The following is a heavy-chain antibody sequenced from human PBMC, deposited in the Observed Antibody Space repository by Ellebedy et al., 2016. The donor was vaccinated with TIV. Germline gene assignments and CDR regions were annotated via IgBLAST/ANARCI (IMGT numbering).Heavy chain of an antibody. D-gene: IGHD4-23*01. CDR1: GFTFSSFG. V-gene: IGHV3-23*01. CDR3: ARDPVGVGPAFDI. Sequence: GESLKISCAASGFTFSSFGMNWVRQASGKGLEWVSSITESGGNTYYADSVKGRITISRDNSKDTLYLQMNSLRAEDTAVYYCARDPVGVGPAFDIWGQGTMVTVSS. CDR2: ITESGGNT. J-gene: IGHJ3*02.